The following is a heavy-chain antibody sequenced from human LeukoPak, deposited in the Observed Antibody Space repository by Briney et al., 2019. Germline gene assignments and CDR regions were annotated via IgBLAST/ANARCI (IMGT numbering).Heavy chain of an antibody. Sequence: PGGSLRLSCAASGFTFSDYYMSWIRQAPGKGLEWVSYISSSGSTIYYADSVKGRFTISRDNAKDSLYLQMNSLRAEDTAVYYCASTGYYYDPNWFDPWGQGTLVTVSS. V-gene: IGHV3-11*01. CDR3: ASTGYYYDPNWFDP. D-gene: IGHD3-22*01. J-gene: IGHJ5*02. CDR1: GFTFSDYY. CDR2: ISSSGSTI.